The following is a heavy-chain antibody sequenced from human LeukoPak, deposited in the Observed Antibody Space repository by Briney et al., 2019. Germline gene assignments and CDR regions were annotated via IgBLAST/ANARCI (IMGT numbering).Heavy chain of an antibody. CDR3: ARDSLIAVAGTILSYYYYMDV. V-gene: IGHV4-4*07. Sequence: SETLSLTCTVSGGSISSYYWSWIRQPAGKGLEWIGRIYTSGSTNYNPSLKSRVTMSVDTSKNQFPLKLSSVTAADTAVYYCARDSLIAVAGTILSYYYYMDVWGKGTTVTISS. J-gene: IGHJ6*03. D-gene: IGHD6-19*01. CDR1: GGSISSYY. CDR2: IYTSGST.